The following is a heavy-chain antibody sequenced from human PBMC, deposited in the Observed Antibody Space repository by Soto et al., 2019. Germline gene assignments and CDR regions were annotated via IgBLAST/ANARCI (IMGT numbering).Heavy chain of an antibody. Sequence: SETLSLTCAVYGGSFSGYYWSWIRQPPGKGLEWIGEINHSGSTNYNPSLKSRVTISVDTSKNQFSLKLSSVTAADTAVYYCAREGYCSGGSCYSRTLDYWGQGTLVTVSS. V-gene: IGHV4-34*01. CDR1: GGSFSGYY. CDR3: AREGYCSGGSCYSRTLDY. D-gene: IGHD2-15*01. CDR2: INHSGST. J-gene: IGHJ4*02.